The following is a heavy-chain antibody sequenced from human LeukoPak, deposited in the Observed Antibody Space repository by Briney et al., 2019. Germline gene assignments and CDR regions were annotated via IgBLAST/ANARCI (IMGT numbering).Heavy chain of an antibody. CDR2: IYTSGST. CDR1: GGSISSYY. V-gene: IGHV4-4*07. CDR3: ARLGSSGDYYYYYMDV. D-gene: IGHD6-6*01. Sequence: SETLSLTCTVSGGSISSYYWSGIRQPAGKGLEWIGRIYTSGSTNYNPSLKSRVTMSVDTSKNQFSLKLSSVTAADTAVYYCARLGSSGDYYYYYMDVWGKGTTVTVSS. J-gene: IGHJ6*03.